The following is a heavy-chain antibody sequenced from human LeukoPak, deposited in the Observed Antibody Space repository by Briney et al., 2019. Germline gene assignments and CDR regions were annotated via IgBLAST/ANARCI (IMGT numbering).Heavy chain of an antibody. J-gene: IGHJ4*02. CDR3: AKVSPSGGYYDSSGYLDY. Sequence: PGGSLRLSCAASGFTFSSYAMSWVRQAPGKGLEWVSGISGSGGSTYYADSVKGRFTISRDNSKNTLYLQMNSLRAEDTAVYYCAKVSPSGGYYDSSGYLDYWGQGTLVTVSS. CDR1: GFTFSSYA. CDR2: ISGSGGST. D-gene: IGHD3-22*01. V-gene: IGHV3-23*01.